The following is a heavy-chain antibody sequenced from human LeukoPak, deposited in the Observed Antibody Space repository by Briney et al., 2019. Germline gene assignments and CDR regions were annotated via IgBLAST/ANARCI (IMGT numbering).Heavy chain of an antibody. CDR1: GFTFSSYG. D-gene: IGHD2-15*01. J-gene: IGHJ6*04. Sequence: PGGSLRLSCAAPGFTFSSYGMHWVRQAPGKGLEWVAVISYDGSNKYYADSVKGRFTISRDNSKNTLYLQMNSLRAEDTAVYYCAKEIFSPRHGMDVWGKGTTVTVSS. CDR3: AKEIFSPRHGMDV. V-gene: IGHV3-30*18. CDR2: ISYDGSNK.